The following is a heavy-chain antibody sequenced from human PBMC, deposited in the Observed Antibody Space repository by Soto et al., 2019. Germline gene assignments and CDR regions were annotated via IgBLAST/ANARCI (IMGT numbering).Heavy chain of an antibody. Sequence: QLLQSGGGLVQPGGSLTLSFAASGFTFGTTDMSWVRQAPGEGLEWVSTIDGSGGITYYADSVKGRFTISRDNSRNTVYLQMNSLRGADTALYYCVKNSGWFNTWGQGALVTVSS. J-gene: IGHJ5*02. V-gene: IGHV3-23*01. D-gene: IGHD3-10*01. CDR3: VKNSGWFNT. CDR2: IDGSGGIT. CDR1: GFTFGTTD.